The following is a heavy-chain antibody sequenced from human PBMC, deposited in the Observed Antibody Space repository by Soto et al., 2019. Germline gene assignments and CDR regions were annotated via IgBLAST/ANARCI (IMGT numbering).Heavy chain of an antibody. CDR2: INAGNGNT. D-gene: IGHD3-22*01. Sequence: GASVKVSCKASGYTFTSYAMHWVRQAPGQRLEWMGWINAGNGNTKYSQKFQGRVTITRDTSASTAYMELSSLRSEDTAVYYCARSSLGTMIVVAPDYWGQGTLVTVSS. J-gene: IGHJ4*02. CDR3: ARSSLGTMIVVAPDY. V-gene: IGHV1-3*01. CDR1: GYTFTSYA.